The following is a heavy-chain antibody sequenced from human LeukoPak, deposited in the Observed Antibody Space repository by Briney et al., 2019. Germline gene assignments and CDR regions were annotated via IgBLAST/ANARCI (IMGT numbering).Heavy chain of an antibody. Sequence: GGSLRLSCAASGFTVSSSYMSWVRQAPGKGLEWVSVIYSGGSTYFADSVKGRFTISRDYSKNTLYLQINSLRAEDTAVYYCARALSSSWYAFRSNWFDPWGQGTLVSVSS. V-gene: IGHV3-53*01. D-gene: IGHD6-13*01. CDR1: GFTVSSSY. J-gene: IGHJ5*02. CDR3: ARALSSSWYAFRSNWFDP. CDR2: IYSGGST.